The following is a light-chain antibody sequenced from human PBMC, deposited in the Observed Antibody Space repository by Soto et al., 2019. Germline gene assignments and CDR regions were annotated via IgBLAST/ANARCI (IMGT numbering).Light chain of an antibody. V-gene: IGKV3-20*01. Sequence: EIVLTKSPGTLYLSPGERATLSCRASETVAGSYLAWYQQKPGQAPRLLIHGASTRATGIADRFSGSGSGTDFTLTISRLEPEDFAVYYCQLYGTSPKTFGQGTKV. CDR3: QLYGTSPKT. J-gene: IGKJ1*01. CDR2: GAS. CDR1: ETVAGSY.